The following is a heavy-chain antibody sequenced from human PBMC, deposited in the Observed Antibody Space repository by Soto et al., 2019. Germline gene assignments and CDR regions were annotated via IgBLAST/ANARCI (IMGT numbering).Heavy chain of an antibody. CDR2: IYYSGST. V-gene: IGHV4-39*01. CDR1: GGSISSSSYY. CDR3: ARRLDTAMGHDY. J-gene: IGHJ4*02. D-gene: IGHD5-18*01. Sequence: QLQLQESGPGLVKPSETLSLTCTVSGGSISSSSYYWGWIRQPPGKGLEWIGSIYYSGSTYYNPSLKSRVTISVDTSKNQFSLKLSSVTAADTAVYYCARRLDTAMGHDYWGQGTLVTVSS.